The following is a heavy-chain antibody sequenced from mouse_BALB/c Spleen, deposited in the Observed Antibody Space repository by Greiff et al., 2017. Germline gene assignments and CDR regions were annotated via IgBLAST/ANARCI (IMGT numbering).Heavy chain of an antibody. Sequence: EVMLVESGGGLVQPGGSLKLSCAASGFTFSSYTMSWVRQTPEKRLEWVAYISNGGGSTYYPDTVKGRFTISRDNAKNTLYLQMSSLKSEDTAMYYCARHSSSYAMDYWGQGTSVTVSS. CDR3: ARHSSSYAMDY. CDR1: GFTFSSYT. J-gene: IGHJ4*01. D-gene: IGHD1-1*01. CDR2: ISNGGGST. V-gene: IGHV5-12-2*01.